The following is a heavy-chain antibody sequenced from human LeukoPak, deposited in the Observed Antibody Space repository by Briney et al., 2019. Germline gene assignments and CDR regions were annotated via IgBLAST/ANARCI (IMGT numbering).Heavy chain of an antibody. Sequence: ASVKVSCKASGYTFTSYYMHWVRQAPGQGLEWMGIINPSGGSTSYAQKFQGRVTMTRDMSTSTVYMELSSLRSEDTAVYYCARDQRHVKGFRDYDILTGYYGPLDYWGQGTLVTVSS. D-gene: IGHD3-9*01. CDR3: ARDQRHVKGFRDYDILTGYYGPLDY. CDR2: INPSGGST. CDR1: GYTFTSYY. J-gene: IGHJ4*02. V-gene: IGHV1-46*01.